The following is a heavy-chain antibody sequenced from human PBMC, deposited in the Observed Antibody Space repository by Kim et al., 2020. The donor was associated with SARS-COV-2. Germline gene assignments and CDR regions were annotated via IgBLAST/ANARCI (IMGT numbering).Heavy chain of an antibody. Sequence: SETLSLTCAVYGGSFSGYYWSWIRQPPGKGLEWIGEINHSGSTNYNPSLKSRVTISVDTSKNQFSLKLSSVTAADTAVYYCARGLSGVVVADLYGEYYFDYWGQGTLVTVSS. D-gene: IGHD2-15*01. CDR1: GGSFSGYY. V-gene: IGHV4-34*01. J-gene: IGHJ4*02. CDR3: ARGLSGVVVADLYGEYYFDY. CDR2: INHSGST.